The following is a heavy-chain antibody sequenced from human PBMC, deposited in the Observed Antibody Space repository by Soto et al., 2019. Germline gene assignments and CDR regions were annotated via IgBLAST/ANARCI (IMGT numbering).Heavy chain of an antibody. CDR1: GFTFSNHA. V-gene: IGHV3-23*01. CDR2: ISGGGGDT. CDR3: ARTDSSGWSTRYGMDV. Sequence: EVQLLESGGGSVQPGGYLRLSCAASGFTFSNHAMAWLRQVPGKGLEWVSGISGGGGDTYHADYVRGRFTISRDNSKNTLYLHMNSLRAEDAAVYYCARTDSSGWSTRYGMDVWGQGTTVTVSS. J-gene: IGHJ6*02. D-gene: IGHD6-19*01.